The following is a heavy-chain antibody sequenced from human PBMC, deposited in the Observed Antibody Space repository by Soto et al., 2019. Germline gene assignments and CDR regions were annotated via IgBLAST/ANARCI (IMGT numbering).Heavy chain of an antibody. J-gene: IGHJ5*02. D-gene: IGHD3-10*01. CDR3: ARDLLFDP. Sequence: ASLKVSCKSSGGPFSTYALSWVRLAPGRGLEWMGGIIPIFGTTNSAQTFQGRVAISADESTSTAYMELSSLRSEDTAVYYCARDLLFDPWGQGTLVTVSS. CDR2: IIPIFGTT. V-gene: IGHV1-69*13. CDR1: GGPFSTYA.